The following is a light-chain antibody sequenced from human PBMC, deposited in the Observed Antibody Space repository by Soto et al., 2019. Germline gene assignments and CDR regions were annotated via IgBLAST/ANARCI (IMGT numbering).Light chain of an antibody. CDR1: SSDVGGYNY. J-gene: IGLJ1*01. V-gene: IGLV2-8*01. CDR3: SSYAGTNNFV. Sequence: LTQPPSASGSPGQSVTISCTGTSSDVGGYNYVSWYQQHPGTAPKLMIYEVTKRPSGVPDRFSGSKSGNTASLTVSGLQAEDEADYYCSSYAGTNNFVFGTGTKVTVL. CDR2: EVT.